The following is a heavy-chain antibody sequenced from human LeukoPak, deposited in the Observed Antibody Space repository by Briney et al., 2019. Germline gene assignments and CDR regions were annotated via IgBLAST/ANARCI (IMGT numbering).Heavy chain of an antibody. CDR2: ISSSSSYI. Sequence: GGSLRLSCAASGFTFSSYSMNWVRQAPGKGLEWVSSISSSSSYIYYADSVKGRFTISRDNAKNSLYLQMNSLRAEDTAVYYCARGSSSGWYTDYYYYGMDVWGKGTTVTVSS. D-gene: IGHD6-19*01. V-gene: IGHV3-21*01. CDR1: GFTFSSYS. CDR3: ARGSSSGWYTDYYYYGMDV. J-gene: IGHJ6*04.